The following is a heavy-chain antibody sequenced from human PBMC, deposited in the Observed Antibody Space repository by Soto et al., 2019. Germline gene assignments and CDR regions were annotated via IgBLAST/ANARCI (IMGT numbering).Heavy chain of an antibody. D-gene: IGHD3-16*01. J-gene: IGHJ3*01. Sequence: SGPTLVNPTQTLTLTCTFSGFSLSTSRVGVGWIRQPPGKALEWLAIIYWDDDKRYSPSLESRLAITKDTSKNQVVLTMTNVGPVDTGTYYCAHIMVTFGGVSALDAFDFWGQGTMVTVSS. CDR1: GFSLSTSRVG. CDR2: IYWDDDK. CDR3: AHIMVTFGGVSALDAFDF. V-gene: IGHV2-5*02.